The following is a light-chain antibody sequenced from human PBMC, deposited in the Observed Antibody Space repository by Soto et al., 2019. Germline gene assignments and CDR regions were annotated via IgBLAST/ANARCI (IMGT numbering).Light chain of an antibody. Sequence: DIQMTQSPSSLSASVGDRVTITCRTSQSISRYLNWYQHKLGTAPKLLIHGSFKLQSGVPSRFSGSGSGTDFTLTISSLHPEDFATYYCQQSYNTPLTFGLGTKVDI. V-gene: IGKV1-39*01. J-gene: IGKJ1*01. CDR2: GSF. CDR3: QQSYNTPLT. CDR1: QSISRY.